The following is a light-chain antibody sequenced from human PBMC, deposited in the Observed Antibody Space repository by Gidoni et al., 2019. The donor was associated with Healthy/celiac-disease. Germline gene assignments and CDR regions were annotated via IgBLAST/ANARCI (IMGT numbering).Light chain of an antibody. V-gene: IGLV1-44*01. CDR3: AAWDDSLNGVV. J-gene: IGLJ2*01. CDR2: SNK. Sequence: QSVLTQPPSASGHPGPRVTISCSGRSSNIGINTVNWYQQLPGTAPKLLIYSNKQRPSGVPDRFSGSKSGTSASLAISGLQSEDEADYYCAAWDDSLNGVVFGGGTKLTVL. CDR1: SSNIGINT.